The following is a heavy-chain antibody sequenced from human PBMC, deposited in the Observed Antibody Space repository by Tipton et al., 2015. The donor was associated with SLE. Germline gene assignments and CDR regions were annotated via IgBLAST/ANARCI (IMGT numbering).Heavy chain of an antibody. V-gene: IGHV3-30*19. Sequence: RSLRLSCAASRFTFSSYGMHRVRQAPGRGLEWVAVMSYDGSNKYYADSVRGRFTVSRDTSKNTLYLQVDSLRVEDTAVYYCARDGTEYSSSFYYYYMDVWGKGSTVTVSS. CDR2: MSYDGSNK. D-gene: IGHD6-6*01. J-gene: IGHJ6*03. CDR1: RFTFSSYG. CDR3: ARDGTEYSSSFYYYYMDV.